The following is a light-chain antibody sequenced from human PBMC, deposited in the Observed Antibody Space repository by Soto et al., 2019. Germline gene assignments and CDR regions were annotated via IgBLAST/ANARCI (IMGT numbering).Light chain of an antibody. V-gene: IGKV3-15*01. CDR3: QQRSNWPPSIT. CDR1: QSVSSN. J-gene: IGKJ5*01. Sequence: EIVMTQSPATLSVSPGERATLSCXASQSVSSNLAWYQQKPGQAPRLLIYGASTRATGIPDRFSGSGSGTDFTLTISSLEPEDFAVYYCQQRSNWPPSITFGQGTRLEIK. CDR2: GAS.